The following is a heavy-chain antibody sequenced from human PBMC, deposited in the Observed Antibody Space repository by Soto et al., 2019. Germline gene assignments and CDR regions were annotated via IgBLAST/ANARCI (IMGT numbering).Heavy chain of an antibody. CDR3: AKVSSGWKGGYFDY. D-gene: IGHD6-19*01. V-gene: IGHV3-21*04. J-gene: IGHJ4*02. CDR2: ISSSSSYI. CDR1: GFTFSSYS. Sequence: PGGSLILSCAASGFTFSSYSMNWVRQAPGKGLEWVSSISSSSSYIYYADSVKGRFTISRDNAKNTLYLQMNSLRAEDTAVYYCAKVSSGWKGGYFDYWGQGTLVNVSS.